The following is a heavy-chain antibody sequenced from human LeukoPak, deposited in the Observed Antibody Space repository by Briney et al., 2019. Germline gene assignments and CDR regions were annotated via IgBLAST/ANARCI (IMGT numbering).Heavy chain of an antibody. CDR2: IYYSGST. J-gene: IGHJ4*02. Sequence: SETLSLTCTVSGGSISSYYWSWIRQPPGKGLEWIGYIYYSGSTKYKPSLKSRVTISVDTSKNQFSLKLSSVTAADTAVYYCARSYYYDSNIDYWGQGTLVTVSS. V-gene: IGHV4-59*12. CDR1: GGSISSYY. CDR3: ARSYYYDSNIDY. D-gene: IGHD3-22*01.